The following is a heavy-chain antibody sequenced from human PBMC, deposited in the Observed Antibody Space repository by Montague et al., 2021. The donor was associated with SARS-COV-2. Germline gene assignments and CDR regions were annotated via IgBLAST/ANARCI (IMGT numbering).Heavy chain of an antibody. V-gene: IGHV4-39*01. CDR3: ARHRNYGDHSLDNWFHP. CDR2: IYNSGTT. Sequence: SETLSLTCTVSGDSTSCPNCYWGWTRQPPGKGLDWIGTIYNSGTTXYXXXXKXRLTISIDTSKNQFSLKLSSVTAADTAVYYCARHRNYGDHSLDNWFHPGGQGTLVTVSS. CDR1: GDSTSCPNCY. J-gene: IGHJ5*02. D-gene: IGHD4-17*01.